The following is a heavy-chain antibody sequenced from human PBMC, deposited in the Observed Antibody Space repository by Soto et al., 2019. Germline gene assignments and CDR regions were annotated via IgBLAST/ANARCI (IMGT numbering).Heavy chain of an antibody. CDR3: ARDSYDSSGYYYEPFDY. Sequence: PGGSLRLSCAASGFTFSSYSMNWVRQAPGKGLEWVSYISSSSSTIYYADSVKGRFTISRDNAKNSLYLQMNSLRDEDTAVYYCARDSYDSSGYYYEPFDYWGQGTLVTVSS. CDR1: GFTFSSYS. J-gene: IGHJ4*02. D-gene: IGHD3-22*01. V-gene: IGHV3-48*02. CDR2: ISSSSSTI.